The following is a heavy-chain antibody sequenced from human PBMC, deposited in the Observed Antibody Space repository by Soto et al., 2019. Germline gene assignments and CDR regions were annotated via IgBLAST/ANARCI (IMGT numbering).Heavy chain of an antibody. CDR3: ARQSAGVGNCLAP. CDR1: GGSISSSSYY. CDR2: IYYSGST. Sequence: ASETQSLTCTVSGGSISSSSYYWGWIRQPPGKGLEWIGSIYYSGSTYYNPSLKSRVTISVDTSKNQFSLKLSSVTAADTAVYYWARQSAGVGNCLAPGGKGTRVTFS. V-gene: IGHV4-39*01. J-gene: IGHJ5*02. D-gene: IGHD6-19*01.